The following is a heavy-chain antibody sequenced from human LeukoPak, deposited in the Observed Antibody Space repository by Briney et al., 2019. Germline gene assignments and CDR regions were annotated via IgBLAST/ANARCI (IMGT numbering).Heavy chain of an antibody. J-gene: IGHJ6*03. CDR3: ARPNYYYYYMDV. Sequence: SETLSLTCTVSGGSISSSSYYWGWIRQPPGKGLEWIGSIYYSGSTYYNPSLKSRVTISVDTSKNQFSLKLSSVTAADTAVYYCARPNYYYYYMDVWGKGTTVTISS. CDR1: GGSISSSSYY. V-gene: IGHV4-39*01. CDR2: IYYSGST.